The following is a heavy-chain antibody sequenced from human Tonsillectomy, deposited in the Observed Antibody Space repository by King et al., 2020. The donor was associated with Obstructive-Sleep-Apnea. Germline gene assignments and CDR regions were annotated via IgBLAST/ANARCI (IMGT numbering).Heavy chain of an antibody. V-gene: IGHV1-18*04. CDR1: GYTFTSYG. J-gene: IGHJ3*02. CDR3: ARTAVAGHDAFDI. CDR2: ISAYKGTT. D-gene: IGHD6-19*01. Sequence: QLVQSGAEVKKPGASVKVSCKASGYTFTSYGISWVRQAPGQGLECMGWISAYKGTTNYEQKLQGRVTMTTDTSPSTAYMELRSLRSDDTAVYYCARTAVAGHDAFDIWGQGTMVTVSS.